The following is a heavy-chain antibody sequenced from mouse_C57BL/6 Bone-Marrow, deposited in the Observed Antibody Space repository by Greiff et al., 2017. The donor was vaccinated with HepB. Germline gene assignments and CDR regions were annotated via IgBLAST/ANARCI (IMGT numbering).Heavy chain of an antibody. Sequence: EVQLQQSGAELVRPGASVKLSCTASGFNIKDDYMHWVKQGPEQGLEWIGWIDPENGDTEYASKFQGKATITADTSSNTAYLQLSSLTSEDTAVYYCTFYGSSFDYWGQGTTLTVSS. CDR3: TFYGSSFDY. V-gene: IGHV14-4*01. CDR1: GFNIKDDY. D-gene: IGHD1-1*01. J-gene: IGHJ2*01. CDR2: IDPENGDT.